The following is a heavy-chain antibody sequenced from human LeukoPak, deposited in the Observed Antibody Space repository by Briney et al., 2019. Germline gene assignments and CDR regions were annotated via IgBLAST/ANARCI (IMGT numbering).Heavy chain of an antibody. V-gene: IGHV4-39*07. CDR3: ARGDKTGYYPPSLDY. Sequence: PSETLSLTCTVSGGSISSSSYYWGWIRQPPGKGLEWIGSIYYSGSTYYNPSLKSRVTISVDTSKNQFSLKLSSVTAADTAVYYCARGDKTGYYPPSLDYWGQGTLVTVSS. CDR2: IYYSGST. D-gene: IGHD3-9*01. CDR1: GGSISSSSYY. J-gene: IGHJ4*02.